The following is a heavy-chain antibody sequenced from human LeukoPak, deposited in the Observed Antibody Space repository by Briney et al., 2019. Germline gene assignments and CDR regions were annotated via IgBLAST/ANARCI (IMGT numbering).Heavy chain of an antibody. V-gene: IGHV4-39*07. D-gene: IGHD3-10*01. Sequence: SEALSLTCTVSGGSISSSSYYWGWIRQPPGKGLEWIGSIYYSGTTYYNPSLKSRVTISVDTSKNQFSLKVSSVTATDTAVYYCARGQSMVRGASPYNWFDPWGQGTLVTVSS. CDR2: IYYSGTT. CDR1: GGSISSSSYY. J-gene: IGHJ5*02. CDR3: ARGQSMVRGASPYNWFDP.